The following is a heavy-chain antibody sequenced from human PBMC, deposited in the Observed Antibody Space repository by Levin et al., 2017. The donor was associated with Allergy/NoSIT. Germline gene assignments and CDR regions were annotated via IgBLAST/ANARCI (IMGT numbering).Heavy chain of an antibody. CDR2: ISGSGGST. J-gene: IGHJ5*02. CDR3: AKGRITIFGVPVHWFDP. Sequence: PGGSLRLSCAASGFTFSSYAMSWVRQAPGKGLEWVSAISGSGGSTYYADSVKGRFTISRDNSKNTLYLQMNSLRAEDTAVYYCAKGRITIFGVPVHWFDPWGQGTLVTVSS. D-gene: IGHD3-3*01. V-gene: IGHV3-23*01. CDR1: GFTFSSYA.